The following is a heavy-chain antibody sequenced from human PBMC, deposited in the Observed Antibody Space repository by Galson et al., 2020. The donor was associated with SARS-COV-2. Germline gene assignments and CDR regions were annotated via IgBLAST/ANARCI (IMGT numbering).Heavy chain of an antibody. V-gene: IGHV4-34*01. Sequence: SETLSLTCAVYGGSFSGYYWSWIRQPPGKGLEWIGEINHRGGTNYNPSLKSRVTITVDTSKNQFSLKPRSVTAADTAVYYCAGGRTIGERRAADYDYRFDYWGQGTLVTVSS. J-gene: IGHJ4*02. CDR1: GGSFSGYY. D-gene: IGHD5-12*01. CDR3: AGGRTIGERRAADYDYRFDY. CDR2: INHRGGT.